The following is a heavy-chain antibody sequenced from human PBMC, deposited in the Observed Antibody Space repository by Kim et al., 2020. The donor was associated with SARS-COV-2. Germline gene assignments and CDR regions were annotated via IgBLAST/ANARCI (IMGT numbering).Heavy chain of an antibody. V-gene: IGHV1-18*04. CDR3: AIASCYSSSCSSISTWFEY. Sequence: ASVKVSCKASGYTFTNYGIIWMRQAPGQGLEWMGWVTPYNGYTNYAQKFQGRLTMTTDTSTTTASMELRSLTSDDTAFYYCAIASCYSSSCSSISTWFEYWGQGTLVTVSS. CDR1: GYTFTNYG. J-gene: IGHJ4*02. D-gene: IGHD2-2*01. CDR2: VTPYNGYT.